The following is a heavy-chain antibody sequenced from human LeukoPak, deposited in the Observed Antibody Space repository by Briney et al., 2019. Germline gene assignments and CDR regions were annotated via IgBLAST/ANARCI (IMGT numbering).Heavy chain of an antibody. CDR2: ITYDGSNK. CDR1: GFTFSSYG. Sequence: GGSLRLSCAASGFTFSSYGMHWVRQAPGKGLEWVAVITYDGSNKYYADSVKGRLTVSRDNSKNTLYLQMNSLRAEDTAVYYCARDPGPGDYWGHGTLVTVSS. V-gene: IGHV3-30*03. CDR3: ARDPGPGDY. D-gene: IGHD1-1*01. J-gene: IGHJ4*01.